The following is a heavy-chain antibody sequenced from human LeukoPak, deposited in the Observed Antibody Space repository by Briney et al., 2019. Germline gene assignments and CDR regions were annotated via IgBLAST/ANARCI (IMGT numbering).Heavy chain of an antibody. Sequence: ASVKVSCKASGGTFSSYAISWVRQAPGQGLEWMGRIIPIFGTANYAQKFQGRVTITTDESTSTAYMELSSLRSEDTAVYYCARAPASGSYGYYFNYWGQGTLVTVSS. D-gene: IGHD1-26*01. CDR2: IIPIFGTA. CDR3: ARAPASGSYGYYFNY. J-gene: IGHJ4*02. CDR1: GGTFSSYA. V-gene: IGHV1-69*05.